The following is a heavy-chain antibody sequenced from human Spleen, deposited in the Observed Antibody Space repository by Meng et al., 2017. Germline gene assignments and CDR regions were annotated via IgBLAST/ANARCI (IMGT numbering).Heavy chain of an antibody. D-gene: IGHD2-2*01. CDR3: ARVQFLGYCSSTSCYFDY. J-gene: IGHJ4*02. Sequence: SETLSLTCVVSGGSFSDYYWSWIRQPPGKGLEWIGEINHSGSTNYNPSLESRATISVDTSQNNLSLKLSSVTAADSAVYYCARVQFLGYCSSTSCYFDYWGQGTLVTVSS. CDR2: INHSGST. CDR1: GGSFSDYY. V-gene: IGHV4-34*01.